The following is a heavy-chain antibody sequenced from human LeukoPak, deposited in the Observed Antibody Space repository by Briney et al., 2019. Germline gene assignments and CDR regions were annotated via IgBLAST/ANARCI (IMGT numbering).Heavy chain of an antibody. CDR1: GFTFSDYY. V-gene: IGHV3-11*06. D-gene: IGHD3-10*02. CDR2: ISSSSIYI. CDR3: AELGITMIGGV. Sequence: GGSLRLSCAASGFTFSDYYMSWIRQAPGKGLEWVSSISSSSIYIYYADSVKGRFTISRDNAKNSLYLQMNSLRAEDTAVYYCAELGITMIGGVWGKGTTVTISS. J-gene: IGHJ6*04.